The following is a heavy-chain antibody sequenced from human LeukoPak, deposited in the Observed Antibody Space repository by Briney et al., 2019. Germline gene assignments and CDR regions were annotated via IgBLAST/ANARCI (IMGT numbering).Heavy chain of an antibody. CDR1: GFTFSSYG. CDR3: ARGGVGGWFRYYFDY. CDR2: MSGSGGST. D-gene: IGHD6-19*01. Sequence: PGGSLRLSCAASGFTFSSYGMSWVRQAPGKGLEWVSGMSGSGGSTYYADSVKGRFTISRDNSKNTLYLQMNSLRAEDTAVYFCARGGVGGWFRYYFDYWGQGTLVTVSS. J-gene: IGHJ4*02. V-gene: IGHV3-23*01.